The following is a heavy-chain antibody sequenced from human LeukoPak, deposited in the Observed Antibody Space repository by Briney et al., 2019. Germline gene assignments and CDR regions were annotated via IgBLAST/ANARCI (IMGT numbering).Heavy chain of an antibody. Sequence: GGSLRLSCTVSGFTVSSNSMGWVRQAPGKGLEWVSFIYSDNTHYSDSVEGRFTISRDNSKNTLYLQMNSLRAEDTAVYYCAIQLGGSSSGWYWFDPWGQGTLVTVSS. V-gene: IGHV3-53*01. D-gene: IGHD6-19*01. CDR2: IYSDNT. CDR1: GFTVSSNS. J-gene: IGHJ5*02. CDR3: AIQLGGSSSGWYWFDP.